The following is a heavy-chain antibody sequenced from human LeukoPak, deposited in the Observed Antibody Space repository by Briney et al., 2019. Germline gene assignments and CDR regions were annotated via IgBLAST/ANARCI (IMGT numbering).Heavy chain of an antibody. CDR2: IYTSGST. V-gene: IGHV4-61*02. D-gene: IGHD2-15*01. CDR3: ARDQSCSGGSCRGSYYYYMDV. Sequence: PSETLSLTCTVSGGSISSGSYYWSWIRQPAGKGLEWIGRIYTSGSTNYNPSLKSRVTISVDTSKNQFSLKLSSVTAADTAVYYCARDQSCSGGSCRGSYYYYMDVWAKGPRSPSP. J-gene: IGHJ6*03. CDR1: GGSISSGSYY.